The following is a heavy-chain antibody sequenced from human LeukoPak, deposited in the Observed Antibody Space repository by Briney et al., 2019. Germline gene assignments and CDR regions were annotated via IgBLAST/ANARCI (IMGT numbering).Heavy chain of an antibody. CDR2: ISGSGGST. D-gene: IGHD6-13*01. J-gene: IGHJ4*02. V-gene: IGHV3-23*01. Sequence: PGGSLRLSCAASGFTFSSFAMSWVRQAPGKGLEWVSAISGSGGSTYYADSVKGRFTISRDNSKNTLYLQMNSLRAEDTAVYYCAKPPHSSSWYYFDYWGQGTLVTVSS. CDR3: AKPPHSSSWYYFDY. CDR1: GFTFSSFA.